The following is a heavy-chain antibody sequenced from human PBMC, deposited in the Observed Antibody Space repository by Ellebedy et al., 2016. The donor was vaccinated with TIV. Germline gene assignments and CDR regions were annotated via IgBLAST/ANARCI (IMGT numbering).Heavy chain of an antibody. Sequence: PGGSLRLSCAASGFTFRNYWVNWVRQAPGKGLELVSVIDNSGTHTYHADSVKGRFTMSRDNSKNTLYMQMNSLRAEDTAIYYCAKSPVRSCIGARCYALDMWGQGTTVTVSS. CDR1: GFTFRNYW. CDR2: IDNSGTHT. D-gene: IGHD2-2*01. CDR3: AKSPVRSCIGARCYALDM. V-gene: IGHV3-23*05. J-gene: IGHJ3*02.